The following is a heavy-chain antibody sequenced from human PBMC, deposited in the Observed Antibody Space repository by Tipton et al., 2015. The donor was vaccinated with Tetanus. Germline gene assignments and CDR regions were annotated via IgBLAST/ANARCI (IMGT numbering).Heavy chain of an antibody. CDR1: GGSLNNYY. CDR2: IDHSGNT. CDR3: ARGPFAYDR. J-gene: IGHJ5*02. V-gene: IGHV4-34*01. Sequence: TLSLTCAVDGGSLNNYYWAWFRQPPGKGLEWIGEIDHSGNTRYNPSLKSRLIISVDTSKDQFSLKLSSVVAADTAVYYCARGPFAYDRWGQGALVTVSS.